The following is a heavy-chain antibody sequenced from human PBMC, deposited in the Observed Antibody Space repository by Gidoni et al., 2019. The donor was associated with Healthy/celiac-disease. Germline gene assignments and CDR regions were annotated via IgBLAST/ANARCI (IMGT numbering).Heavy chain of an antibody. CDR2: ISYDGSNK. CDR3: ARDPALNAFDI. V-gene: IGHV3-30-3*01. CDR1: GFTFSSYA. J-gene: IGHJ3*02. Sequence: SCAASGFTFSSYAMHWVRQAPGKGLEWVAVISYDGSNKYYADSVKGRFTISRDNSKNTLYLQMNSLRAEDTAVYYCARDPALNAFDIWGQGTMVTVSS.